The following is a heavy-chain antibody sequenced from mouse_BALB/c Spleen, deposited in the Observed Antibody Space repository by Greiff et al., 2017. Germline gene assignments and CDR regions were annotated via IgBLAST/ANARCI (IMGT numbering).Heavy chain of an antibody. D-gene: IGHD1-1*01. J-gene: IGHJ3*01. CDR2: INPYNDGT. CDR1: GYTFTSYV. Sequence: VQLKQSGPELVKPGASVKMSCKASGYTFTSYVMHWVKQKPGQGLEWIGYINPYNDGTKYNEKFKGKATLTSDKSSSTAYMELSSLTSEDSAVYYCARITTVVPFAYWGQGTLVTVSA. V-gene: IGHV1-14*01. CDR3: ARITTVVPFAY.